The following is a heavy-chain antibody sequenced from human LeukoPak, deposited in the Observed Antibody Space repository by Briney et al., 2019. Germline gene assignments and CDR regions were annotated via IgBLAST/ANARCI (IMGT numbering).Heavy chain of an antibody. Sequence: ASVKVSCKASGYTFTSYYMHWVRQAPGQGLEWMGIINPSGGSTSYAQRFQGRVTMTRDTSTSTVYMELSSLRSEDTAVYYCARVRVTGDPFDYWGQGTLVTVSS. D-gene: IGHD7-27*01. J-gene: IGHJ4*02. CDR1: GYTFTSYY. CDR2: INPSGGST. CDR3: ARVRVTGDPFDY. V-gene: IGHV1-46*01.